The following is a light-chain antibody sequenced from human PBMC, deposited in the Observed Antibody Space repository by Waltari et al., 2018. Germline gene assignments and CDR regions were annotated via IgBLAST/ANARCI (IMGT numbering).Light chain of an antibody. V-gene: IGKV3-15*01. CDR1: QSVTSN. CDR2: GAS. Sequence: EIVMTQSPATLSVSRGERATLSCRASQSVTSNLAWYQQKPGQAPRLLIFGASTRATDIPARFSGSGSGTEFTLTISSLQSEDFAVYYCLQYNDWPPWTFGQGTKVEIK. CDR3: LQYNDWPPWT. J-gene: IGKJ1*01.